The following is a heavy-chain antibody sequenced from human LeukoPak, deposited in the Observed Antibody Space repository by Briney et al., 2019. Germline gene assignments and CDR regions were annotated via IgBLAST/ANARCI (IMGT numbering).Heavy chain of an antibody. CDR2: IWYDGSNK. Sequence: PGRSLRLSCAASGFTFSSYGMHWVRQAPGKGLEWVAVIWYDGSNKYYADSVKGRFTISRDNPKNTLYLQMNSLRAEDTAVYYCAREQVEWELLYYFDYWGQGTLVTVSS. D-gene: IGHD1-26*01. J-gene: IGHJ4*02. V-gene: IGHV3-33*01. CDR3: AREQVEWELLYYFDY. CDR1: GFTFSSYG.